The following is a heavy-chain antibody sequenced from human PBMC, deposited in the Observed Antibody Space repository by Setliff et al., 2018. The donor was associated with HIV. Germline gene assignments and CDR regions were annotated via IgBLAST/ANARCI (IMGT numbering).Heavy chain of an antibody. CDR1: GFAFSTYG. CDR3: ARARGSVGYYGSGTMYHMDV. V-gene: IGHV3-30*02. CDR2: IQYDGKRI. Sequence: PGGSLRLSCAASGFAFSTYGMHWVRQAPGKGLEWVAFIQYDGKRIYYGESVNGRFTISRDNPKNTLYLQMNSLRPEDTATYYCARARGSVGYYGSGTMYHMDVWGKGTTVTVSS. D-gene: IGHD3-10*01. J-gene: IGHJ6*03.